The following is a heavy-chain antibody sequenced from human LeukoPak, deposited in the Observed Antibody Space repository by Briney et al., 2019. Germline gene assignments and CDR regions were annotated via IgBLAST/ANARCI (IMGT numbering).Heavy chain of an antibody. V-gene: IGHV6-1*01. Sequence: SQTLSLTCAISGDSVSNNRAAWNWIRQSPSRGLEWLGRTYYKSRWDNDYAASVKSRITISPDTSKNQFSLQLNFVTPEDTAVYYCTRDATRTGWFDPWGQGTLFTVSS. CDR3: TRDATRTGWFDP. J-gene: IGHJ5*02. CDR2: TYYKSRWDN. D-gene: IGHD1-14*01. CDR1: GDSVSNNRAA.